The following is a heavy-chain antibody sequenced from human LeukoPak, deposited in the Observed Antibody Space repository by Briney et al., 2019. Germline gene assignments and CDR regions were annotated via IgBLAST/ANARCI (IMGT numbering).Heavy chain of an antibody. V-gene: IGHV3-30*18. D-gene: IGHD4-17*01. CDR3: AKDIDWKDYGDYGGQDY. CDR1: GFSSRTHW. CDR2: ISYDGNKK. Sequence: GGSLRLSCTASGFSSRTHWMSWVRQAPGNGLEWVAVISYDGNKKYYADSVKGRFTISRDNSKDTLYLQLNSLRAEDTAVYYCAKDIDWKDYGDYGGQDYWGQGTLVTVSS. J-gene: IGHJ4*02.